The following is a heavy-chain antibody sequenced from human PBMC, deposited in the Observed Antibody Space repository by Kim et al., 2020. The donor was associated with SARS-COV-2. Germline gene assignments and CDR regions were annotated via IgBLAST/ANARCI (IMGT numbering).Heavy chain of an antibody. J-gene: IGHJ4*02. Sequence: YADTVKGRFTISRDNAKNSLYLQMNSLRAEGTAVYYCAREEGATGAYFDYWGQGTLVTVSS. V-gene: IGHV3-11*06. CDR3: AREEGATGAYFDY. D-gene: IGHD1-26*01.